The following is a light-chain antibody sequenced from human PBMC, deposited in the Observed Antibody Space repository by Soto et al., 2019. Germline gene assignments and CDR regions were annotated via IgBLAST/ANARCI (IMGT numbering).Light chain of an antibody. Sequence: EIVMTQSPAMLSVSPGERATLSCRASQNVNNRLAWYQQKAGQPPRVLIFGASTRATGIPARCSVCGSGTEFTLTISSLQSEDFAVYYCQHFNSWPLLFGQGTKVEIK. CDR3: QHFNSWPLL. CDR2: GAS. J-gene: IGKJ1*01. V-gene: IGKV3-15*01. CDR1: QNVNNR.